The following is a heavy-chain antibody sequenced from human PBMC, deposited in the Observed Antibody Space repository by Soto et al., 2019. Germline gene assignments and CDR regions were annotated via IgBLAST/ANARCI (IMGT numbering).Heavy chain of an antibody. J-gene: IGHJ4*02. V-gene: IGHV4-34*01. Sequence: TSETLSLTCAVYGGSFSGYYWSWIRQPPGKGLEWIGEINHSGSTNYNPSLKSRVTISVDTSKNQFSLKLSSVTAADTAVYYCAGARMHYYGSGSLPGYWGQGTLVTVSS. CDR1: GGSFSGYY. D-gene: IGHD3-10*01. CDR2: INHSGST. CDR3: AGARMHYYGSGSLPGY.